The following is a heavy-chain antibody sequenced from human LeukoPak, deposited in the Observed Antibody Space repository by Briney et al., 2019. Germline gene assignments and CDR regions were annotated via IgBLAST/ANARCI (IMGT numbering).Heavy chain of an antibody. CDR1: GGSISSGSYY. Sequence: SETLSLTCTVSGGSISSGSYYWTWIRQPAGKGLEWIGRIYITESANYNSSLESRVTILVDTSKNQFSLKLSSVTAADTAIYYRARSRERICTNPPCYVDLQATWGQGALVTVSP. D-gene: IGHD2-8*01. V-gene: IGHV4-61*02. CDR3: ARSRERICTNPPCYVDLQAT. CDR2: IYITESA. J-gene: IGHJ4*02.